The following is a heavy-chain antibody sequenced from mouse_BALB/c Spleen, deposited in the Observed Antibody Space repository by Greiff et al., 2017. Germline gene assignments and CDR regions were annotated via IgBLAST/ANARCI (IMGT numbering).Heavy chain of an antibody. J-gene: IGHJ4*01. CDR3: ARNDRLAMDY. CDR1: GFSLTSYG. Sequence: QVQLQQSGPGLVQPSQSLSITCTVSGFSLTSYGVHWVRQSPGKGLEWLGVIWSGGSTDDNAAFISRLSISKDNSKSQVFFKMNSLQANDTAIYYCARNDRLAMDYWGQGTSVTVSS. CDR2: IWSGGST. V-gene: IGHV2-2*02.